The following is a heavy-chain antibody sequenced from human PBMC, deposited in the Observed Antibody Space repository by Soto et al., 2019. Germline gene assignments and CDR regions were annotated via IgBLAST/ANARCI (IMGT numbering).Heavy chain of an antibody. CDR3: AKRRGAGGHFDY. V-gene: IGHV3-23*01. CDR1: GFTFSSYA. CDR2: VSIGGST. D-gene: IGHD2-15*01. Sequence: GALRLSCAASGFTFSSYAMGWVRQGPGKGLEWVAVVSIGGSTHYADSVRGRFTISRDNSKNTLSLQMNSLTAEDTAVYFCAKRRGAGGHFDYWGQGALVTVSS. J-gene: IGHJ4*02.